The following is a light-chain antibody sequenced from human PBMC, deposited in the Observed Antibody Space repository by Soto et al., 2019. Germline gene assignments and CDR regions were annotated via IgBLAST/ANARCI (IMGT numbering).Light chain of an antibody. Sequence: QSVLTQPASASGSPGQSITISCTGTSSDIGIYKYVSWYQHHPDKAPKLIIYDVTNRPSGVSNRFSGSKSGNTASLTISGLQAEDEADYYCSSYTSSTALVFGGGTKLTVL. CDR1: SSDIGIYKY. V-gene: IGLV2-14*03. J-gene: IGLJ2*01. CDR3: SSYTSSTALV. CDR2: DVT.